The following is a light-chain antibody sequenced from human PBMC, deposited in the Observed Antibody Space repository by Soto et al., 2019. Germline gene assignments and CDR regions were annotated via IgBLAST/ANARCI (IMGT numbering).Light chain of an antibody. Sequence: QSVLTQPASVSGSPGQSVTISCTGTSSDVGGYNYVSWYQKHPGKAPKLMIYDVSNRPSGVSNRFSGSKSGYTASMTIFGLQAEDEADYYCSSYTSSNTYVFGTGTKVTVL. CDR2: DVS. V-gene: IGLV2-14*03. CDR3: SSYTSSNTYV. CDR1: SSDVGGYNY. J-gene: IGLJ1*01.